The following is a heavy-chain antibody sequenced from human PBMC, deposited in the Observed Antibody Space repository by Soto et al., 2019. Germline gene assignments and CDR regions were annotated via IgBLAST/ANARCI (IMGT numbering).Heavy chain of an antibody. D-gene: IGHD4-4*01. CDR3: ASLVGNSWLDA. CDR1: GDSVSTNSAT. J-gene: IGHJ5*02. Sequence: QIHLQQSGPGLVKPSQTLSLTCAISGDSVSTNSATWDWIRQSPSRGLEWLGRTYYRSNWYTDYAVSATGRXTXSXXTATSPLSRQLNSVTPDGTAVYYCASLVGNSWLDAWGEGTLGALSS. CDR2: TYYRSNWYT. V-gene: IGHV6-1*01.